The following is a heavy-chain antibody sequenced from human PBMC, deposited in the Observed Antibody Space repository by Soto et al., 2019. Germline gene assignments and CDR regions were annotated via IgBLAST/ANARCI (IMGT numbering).Heavy chain of an antibody. J-gene: IGHJ6*02. V-gene: IGHV3-30*18. CDR1: GFTFDNYG. Sequence: QMQLVESGGGVVQPGRSLRLSCAASGFTFDNYGLHWVRQAPGKGLEWVAVISYDGSKKFYADSVTGRFTISRDNSKNTLYLQMNTLRVEDTAVYYCAKDLDVVVVVTATRGLDVWGQGTTVTVSS. D-gene: IGHD2-15*01. CDR3: AKDLDVVVVVTATRGLDV. CDR2: ISYDGSKK.